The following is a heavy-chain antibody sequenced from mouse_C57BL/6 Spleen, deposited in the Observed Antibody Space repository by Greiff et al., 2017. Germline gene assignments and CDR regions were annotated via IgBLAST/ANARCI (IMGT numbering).Heavy chain of an antibody. CDR1: GYSFTGYY. V-gene: IGHV1-42*01. J-gene: IGHJ2*01. D-gene: IGHD1-1*01. CDR3: ARWGTGVDY. CDR2: INPSTGGT. Sequence: DVQLQESGPELVKPGASVKISCKASGYSFTGYYMNWVKQSPEKSLEWIGEINPSTGGTTYNQKFKAKATLTVDKSSSTAYMQLKSLTSEDSAVYYCARWGTGVDYWGQGTTLTVSS.